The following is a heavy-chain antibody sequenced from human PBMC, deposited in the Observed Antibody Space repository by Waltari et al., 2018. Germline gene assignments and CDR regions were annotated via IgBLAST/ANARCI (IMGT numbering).Heavy chain of an antibody. D-gene: IGHD6-19*01. Sequence: QVQLVETGGGVVQPGRSLRLSCVASGFTFRSCGMHWVRQAPGKGLEWLAVIWADGMKKYYADSVKGRFTISRDYSKNTLYLQMDTLRAEDTAVYYCAREGAEQWVVEDYGMDVWGQGTTVTVSS. J-gene: IGHJ6*02. CDR2: IWADGMKK. CDR1: GFTFRSCG. V-gene: IGHV3-33*01. CDR3: AREGAEQWVVEDYGMDV.